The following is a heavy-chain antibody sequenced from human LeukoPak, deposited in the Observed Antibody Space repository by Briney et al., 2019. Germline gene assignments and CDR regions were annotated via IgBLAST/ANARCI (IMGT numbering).Heavy chain of an antibody. CDR1: GYSFTSYW. V-gene: IGHV5-51*01. D-gene: IGHD3-9*01. CDR3: ARLDILTGYYNGYNDY. J-gene: IGHJ4*02. CDR2: IYPGDSDT. Sequence: PGESLQISCKGSGYSFTSYWIGWVRPVPGKGLEWMGIIYPGDSDTRYSPSFQGQVTISADKSISTAYLQWSSLKASDTAMYYCARLDILTGYYNGYNDYWGQGTLVTVSS.